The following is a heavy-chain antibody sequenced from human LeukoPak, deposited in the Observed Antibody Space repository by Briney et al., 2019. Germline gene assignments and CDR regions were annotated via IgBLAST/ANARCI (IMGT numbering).Heavy chain of an antibody. V-gene: IGHV1-2*02. D-gene: IGHD2-15*01. J-gene: IGHJ4*02. CDR3: ARERTLTSCYDY. CDR2: INPNSGGT. CDR1: GYTFTGYY. Sequence: VASVKVSCKASGYTFTGYYMHWVRQAPGQGLEWMGWINPNSGGTNYAQNFQGRVTMTRDTSISAAYMELSRLRSDDTAVYYCARERTLTSCYDYWGQGTLVTVSS.